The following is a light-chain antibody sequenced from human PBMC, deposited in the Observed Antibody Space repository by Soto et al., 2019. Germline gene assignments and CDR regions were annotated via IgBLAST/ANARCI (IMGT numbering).Light chain of an antibody. CDR1: SSDVGSYNL. CDR3: CSSAGSDTLVV. CDR2: EGN. V-gene: IGLV2-23*01. Sequence: QSVLTQPASVSGSPGQSITISCTGASSDVGSYNLVSWYQQHPGKAPKLIIFEGNHRPSGVSNRFSGSKSGNTASLAISGLQAEDEADYYCCSSAGSDTLVVFGGGTKLTVL. J-gene: IGLJ2*01.